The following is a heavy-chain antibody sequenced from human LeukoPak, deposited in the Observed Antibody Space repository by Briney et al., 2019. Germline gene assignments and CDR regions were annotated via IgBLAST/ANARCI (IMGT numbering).Heavy chain of an antibody. Sequence: ASVKVSCKASGYTFTSYYMHWVRQAPGQGLEWMGIINPSGGSTSYAQKFQGRVTMTRDKSTSTVYMELSSLRSEDTAVYYCARDRGYCSGGSCYEGYWGQGTLVTVSS. CDR1: GYTFTSYY. D-gene: IGHD2-15*01. CDR3: ARDRGYCSGGSCYEGY. V-gene: IGHV1-46*01. CDR2: INPSGGST. J-gene: IGHJ4*02.